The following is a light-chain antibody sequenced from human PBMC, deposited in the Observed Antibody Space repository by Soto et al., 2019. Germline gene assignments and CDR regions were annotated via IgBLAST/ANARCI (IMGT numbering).Light chain of an antibody. J-gene: IGKJ1*01. CDR3: QQYNNRWT. CDR1: LTVNTN. CDR2: GAS. V-gene: IGKV3-15*01. Sequence: EIVMTQSPATLSVSPGEGATLSCRASLTVNTNLAWYQQKPGQAPRLLIYGASTRATSVPARFSGSGSGTEFTLTISSLQSEDVAVYYCQQYNNRWTFGLGTKVEIK.